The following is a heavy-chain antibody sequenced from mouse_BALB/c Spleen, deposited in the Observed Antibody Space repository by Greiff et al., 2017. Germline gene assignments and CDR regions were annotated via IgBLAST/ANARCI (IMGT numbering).Heavy chain of an antibody. D-gene: IGHD2-14*01. Sequence: QVQLQQSGAELARPGASVKLSCKASGYTFTSYWMQWVKQRPGQGLEWIGAIYPGDGDTRYTQKFKGKATLTADKSSSTAYMQLSSLASEDSAVYYCARDYRYLYFDYWGQGTTLTVSS. CDR2: IYPGDGDT. CDR3: ARDYRYLYFDY. J-gene: IGHJ2*01. CDR1: GYTFTSYW. V-gene: IGHV1-87*01.